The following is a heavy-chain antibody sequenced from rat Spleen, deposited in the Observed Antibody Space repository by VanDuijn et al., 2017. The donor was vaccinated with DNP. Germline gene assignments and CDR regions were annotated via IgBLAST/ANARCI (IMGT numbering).Heavy chain of an antibody. CDR2: IWNTGGT. V-gene: IGHV2-41*01. Sequence: QVQLKESGPSLVQPSQTLSLTCTVAGFSLTSYNVHWVRQPPGKGLEWMGVIWNTGGTRYNSALKSRLSISKDTSKSQVFLKMNSLQTEDTATYYCASTLVNYGTYGYYAMDAWGQGTSVTVSS. CDR1: GFSLTSYN. J-gene: IGHJ4*01. CDR3: ASTLVNYGTYGYYAMDA. D-gene: IGHD1-3*01.